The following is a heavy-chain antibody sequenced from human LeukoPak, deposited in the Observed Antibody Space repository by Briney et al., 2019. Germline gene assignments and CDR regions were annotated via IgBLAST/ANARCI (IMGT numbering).Heavy chain of an antibody. CDR3: AKDSGYCTNGVCYSFDY. V-gene: IGHV3-23*01. D-gene: IGHD2-8*01. CDR2: ISGSGGST. Sequence: GESLRLSCAASGFTFSSYAMSWVRQAPGKGLELVSAISGSGGSTYYADSVKGRFTISRDNSKNTLYLQMNSLRAEDTAVYYCAKDSGYCTNGVCYSFDYWGQGTLVTVSS. CDR1: GFTFSSYA. J-gene: IGHJ4*02.